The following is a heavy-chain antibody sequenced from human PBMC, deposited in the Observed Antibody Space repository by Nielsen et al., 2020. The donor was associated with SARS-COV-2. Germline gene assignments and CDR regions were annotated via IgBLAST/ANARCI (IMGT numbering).Heavy chain of an antibody. Sequence: ASVKVSCKASGYTFTGYYMHWVRQAPGQGLEWMGRINPNSGGTNYAQKFQGWVTMTRDTSISTAYMELSRLRSDDTAVYYCARDLLGTGTTLGDYYYGMDVWGQGTTVTVSS. V-gene: IGHV1-2*04. CDR2: INPNSGGT. D-gene: IGHD1-7*01. CDR1: GYTFTGYY. J-gene: IGHJ6*02. CDR3: ARDLLGTGTTLGDYYYGMDV.